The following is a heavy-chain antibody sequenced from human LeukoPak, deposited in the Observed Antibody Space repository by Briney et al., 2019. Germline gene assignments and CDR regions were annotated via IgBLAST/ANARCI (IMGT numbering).Heavy chain of an antibody. V-gene: IGHV3-9*01. Sequence: GGSLRLSCAASGFAFDDYAMHWVRQAPGKGLEWVSGISWNSGSIGYADSVKGRFTISRDNSKNTLYLQMDSLRAEDTAVYYCARRPGDWYFDLWGRGTLVTVSS. CDR1: GFAFDDYA. CDR2: ISWNSGSI. CDR3: ARRPGDWYFDL. D-gene: IGHD7-27*01. J-gene: IGHJ2*01.